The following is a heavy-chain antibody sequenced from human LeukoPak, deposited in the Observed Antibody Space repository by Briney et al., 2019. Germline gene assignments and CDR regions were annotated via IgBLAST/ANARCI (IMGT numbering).Heavy chain of an antibody. CDR3: ARAGVVPATMPSGGMDV. J-gene: IGHJ6*02. CDR1: GFTFSSYE. Sequence: GGSLSLSCAASGFTFSSYEMNWVRQAPGKGLEWVSYISSSGSTIYYADSVKGRFTISRDNAKNSLYLQMNSLRAEDTAVYYCARAGVVPATMPSGGMDVWGQGTTVTVSS. D-gene: IGHD2-2*01. V-gene: IGHV3-48*03. CDR2: ISSSGSTI.